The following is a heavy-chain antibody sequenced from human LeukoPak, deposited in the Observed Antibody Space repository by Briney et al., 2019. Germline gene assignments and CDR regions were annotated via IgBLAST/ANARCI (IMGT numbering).Heavy chain of an antibody. CDR1: GFSFSQYW. V-gene: IGHV3-74*01. CDR2: IKEDGTYT. CDR3: ARDFDMGITPGDDFDF. J-gene: IGHJ4*02. D-gene: IGHD3-9*01. Sequence: PAGSLRLSCAASGFSFSQYWMHWVRQTPGEGLVWDSGIKEDGTYTSYADSVKGRFTISRDNARNTVFLQMNSLRAEDTAVYYCARDFDMGITPGDDFDFWGQGTLVTVSS.